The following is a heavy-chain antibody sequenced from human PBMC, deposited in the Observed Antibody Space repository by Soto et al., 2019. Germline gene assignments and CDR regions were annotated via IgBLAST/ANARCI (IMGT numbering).Heavy chain of an antibody. J-gene: IGHJ5*02. V-gene: IGHV3-23*01. CDR1: GFSFSSYA. CDR3: ANSGGMVRGVSNWFDP. Sequence: EVQLLESGGGLVQPGGSLRLSCAASGFSFSSYAMNWVRQAPGKGLAWVSAISGSGGSTYYADSVKGRFTISRDNSKNTLYLQMNSLRAEDTAVYYCANSGGMVRGVSNWFDPWGQGTLVTVSS. D-gene: IGHD3-10*01. CDR2: ISGSGGST.